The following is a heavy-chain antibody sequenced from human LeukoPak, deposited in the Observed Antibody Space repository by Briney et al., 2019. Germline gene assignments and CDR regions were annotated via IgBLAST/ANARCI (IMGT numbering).Heavy chain of an antibody. J-gene: IGHJ6*03. Sequence: PGGSLRLSCTASGFTFGDYSMHWVRQAPGKGLEWVSGINWNSDILVYADSVKGRFTISRDNAKNSLYLQMNSLRAEDTAVYYCARDSSSSSSLYYMDVWGKGTTVTVSS. D-gene: IGHD6-6*01. CDR3: ARDSSSSSSLYYMDV. CDR1: GFTFGDYS. V-gene: IGHV3-9*01. CDR2: INWNSDIL.